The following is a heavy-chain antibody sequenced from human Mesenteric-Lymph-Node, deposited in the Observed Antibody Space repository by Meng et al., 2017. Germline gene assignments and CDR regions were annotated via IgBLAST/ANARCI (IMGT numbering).Heavy chain of an antibody. V-gene: IGHV4-39*07. CDR2: IYYRGST. CDR3: VISSHN. J-gene: IGHJ4*02. Sequence: RDSGPGWGKPSQTLSLTCTVSGGSITSTRPYGGWVRQPPGKGLEWIGSIYYRGSTNYNPSLKSRISMSVDMSKNQFSLKVNSVTAADTAIYYCVISSHNWGQGTLVTVSS. CDR1: GGSITSTRPY. D-gene: IGHD3-3*02.